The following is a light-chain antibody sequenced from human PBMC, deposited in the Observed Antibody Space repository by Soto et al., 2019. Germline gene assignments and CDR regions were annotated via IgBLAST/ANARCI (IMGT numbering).Light chain of an antibody. Sequence: EIVMTQSPATLPASPGERATLSCRASQSVSSNLAWYQQRPGQAPRLLIYDASHRAAGIPARFSGSGFGTDFTLTIRSLEPEDAAVYYCQQRSNWPPITFGQGTRREIK. CDR1: QSVSSN. J-gene: IGKJ5*01. CDR2: DAS. CDR3: QQRSNWPPIT. V-gene: IGKV3-11*01.